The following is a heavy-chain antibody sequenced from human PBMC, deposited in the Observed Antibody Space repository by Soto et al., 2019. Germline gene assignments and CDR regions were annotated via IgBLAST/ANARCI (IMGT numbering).Heavy chain of an antibody. CDR2: ISGSGGST. CDR3: AQDADTVVLPAAMFDP. J-gene: IGHJ5*02. Sequence: GGSLRLSCAASGFTFSSYAMSWVRQAPGKGLEWVSAISGSGGSTYYADSVKGRFTISRDNSKNTLYLQMNSLRAEDTAVYYCAQDADTVVLPAAMFDPWGQGTLVTVSS. CDR1: GFTFSSYA. D-gene: IGHD2-2*01. V-gene: IGHV3-23*01.